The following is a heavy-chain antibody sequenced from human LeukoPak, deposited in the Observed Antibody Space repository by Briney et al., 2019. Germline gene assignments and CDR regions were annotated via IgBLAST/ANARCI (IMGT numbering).Heavy chain of an antibody. J-gene: IGHJ4*02. Sequence: ASVKVSCKASGYTFTGYYMHWVRQAPGQGLEWMGWINPNSGGTNYAQKFQGRVTMTRDTSISTAYMELSRLRSDDTAVYYCAREWRYCSSTSCYPYYFDYWGQGALVTVSS. CDR1: GYTFTGYY. CDR3: AREWRYCSSTSCYPYYFDY. V-gene: IGHV1-2*02. D-gene: IGHD2-2*01. CDR2: INPNSGGT.